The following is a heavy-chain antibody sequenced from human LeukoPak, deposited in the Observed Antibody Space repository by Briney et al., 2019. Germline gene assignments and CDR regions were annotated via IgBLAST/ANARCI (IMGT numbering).Heavy chain of an antibody. V-gene: IGHV4-34*01. Sequence: SETPSLTCAVYGGSFSGYYWSWIRQPPGKGLEWIGEINHSGSTNYNPSLKSRVTISVDTSKNQFSLKLSSVTAADTAVYYCARGIAADYWGQGTLVTVSS. CDR2: INHSGST. CDR3: ARGIAADY. CDR1: GGSFSGYY. J-gene: IGHJ4*02. D-gene: IGHD6-25*01.